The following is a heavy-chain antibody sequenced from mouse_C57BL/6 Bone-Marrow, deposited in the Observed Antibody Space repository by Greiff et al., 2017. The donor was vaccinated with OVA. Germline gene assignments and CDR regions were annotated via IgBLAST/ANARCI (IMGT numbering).Heavy chain of an antibody. Sequence: DVQLQESGGGLVKPGGSLKLSCAASGFTFSDYGMHWVRQAPEKGLEWVAYISSGSSTIYYADTVKGRFTISRDNAKNTLFLQMTSLRSEDTAMYYCATGTWFAYWGQGTLVTVSA. CDR2: ISSGSSTI. CDR1: GFTFSDYG. J-gene: IGHJ3*01. CDR3: ATGTWFAY. V-gene: IGHV5-17*01. D-gene: IGHD1-1*01.